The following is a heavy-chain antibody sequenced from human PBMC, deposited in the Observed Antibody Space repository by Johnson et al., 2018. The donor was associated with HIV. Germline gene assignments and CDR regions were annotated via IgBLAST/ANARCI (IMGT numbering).Heavy chain of an antibody. J-gene: IGHJ3*02. V-gene: IGHV3-33*01. Sequence: QVQLVESGGGVVQPGRSLRLSCAASGFTFSSYGMHWVRQAPGKGLEWVAVIWYDGSNKYYADSVKGRFTISRDNSKNTLYVQMNSLRAEDTAVYYCTTVTYGDYVGVTQSDAFDIWGQGTMVTVSS. CDR3: TTVTYGDYVGVTQSDAFDI. CDR1: GFTFSSYG. CDR2: IWYDGSNK. D-gene: IGHD4-17*01.